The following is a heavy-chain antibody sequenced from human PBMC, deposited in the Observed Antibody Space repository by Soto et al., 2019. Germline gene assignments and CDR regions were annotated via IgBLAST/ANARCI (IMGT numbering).Heavy chain of an antibody. CDR2: IDTSGTKI. Sequence: QVQLVESGGDLVKPGGSLRLSCAASGYTFSDYYMSWIRQAPGKGLEWISYIDTSGTKIYYADSVKGRFTITRDNAKNSLYLEMNSLRDEDTAVYYCASHYDMWRGYLSHVDYWGQGTLVTVSS. CDR1: GYTFSDYY. CDR3: ASHYDMWRGYLSHVDY. J-gene: IGHJ4*02. D-gene: IGHD3-3*01. V-gene: IGHV3-11*01.